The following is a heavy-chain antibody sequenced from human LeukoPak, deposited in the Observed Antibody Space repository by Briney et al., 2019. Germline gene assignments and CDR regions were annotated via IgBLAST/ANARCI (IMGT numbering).Heavy chain of an antibody. CDR1: GGSISSGGYY. Sequence: SETLSLTCTVSGGSISSGGYYWSWIRHHPGKGLEWIGYIYYSGSTYYNPSLKSRVTISVDTSKNQFSLKLSSVTAADTAVYYCARRGYSYGYDYYGMDVWGQGTTVTVSS. V-gene: IGHV4-31*03. CDR3: ARRGYSYGYDYYGMDV. CDR2: IYYSGST. J-gene: IGHJ6*02. D-gene: IGHD5-18*01.